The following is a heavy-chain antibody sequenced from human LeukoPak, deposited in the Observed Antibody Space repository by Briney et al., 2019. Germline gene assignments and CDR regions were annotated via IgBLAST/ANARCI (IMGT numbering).Heavy chain of an antibody. CDR2: ISAYNGNT. CDR3: ARSPYYYDSSGYLFGAFDI. Sequence: ASVKVSCKTSGYSENFYGITWVRQVAGQGLEWMGWISAYNGNTNYAQKLQGGVTMTTDTSTSTAYMELRSLRSDDTAVYYCARSPYYYDSSGYLFGAFDIWGQGTMVTVSS. V-gene: IGHV1-18*01. D-gene: IGHD3-22*01. CDR1: GYSENFYG. J-gene: IGHJ3*02.